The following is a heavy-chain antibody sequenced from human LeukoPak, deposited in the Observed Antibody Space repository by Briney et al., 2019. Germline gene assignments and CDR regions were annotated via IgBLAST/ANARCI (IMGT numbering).Heavy chain of an antibody. J-gene: IGHJ4*02. CDR1: GFTFSYYA. Sequence: GGSLRLSCAASGFTFSYYAMGWVRQAPGKGLEWVSGMSSSGATTYYADSVKGRFTISIDNSKNTPYLQMNSLRAEDTAIYYRAKAIRFTSSGIDYWGQGTLVTVSS. CDR2: MSSSGATT. CDR3: AKAIRFTSSGIDY. D-gene: IGHD6-13*01. V-gene: IGHV3-23*01.